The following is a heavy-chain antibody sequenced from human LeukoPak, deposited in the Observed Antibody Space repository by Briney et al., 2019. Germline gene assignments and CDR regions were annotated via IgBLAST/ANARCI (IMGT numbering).Heavy chain of an antibody. J-gene: IGHJ4*02. CDR3: VREGYYYDSSGYYFCFDY. D-gene: IGHD3-22*01. CDR1: GYTFSSYG. Sequence: ASVKVSCKASGYTFSSYGISWVRQAPGQGLEWMGWISAYNGNTNYAQKLQGRVTMTTDTSTSTAYMELRSLRSDDTAVYYCVREGYYYDSSGYYFCFDYWGQGTLVTVSS. V-gene: IGHV1-18*01. CDR2: ISAYNGNT.